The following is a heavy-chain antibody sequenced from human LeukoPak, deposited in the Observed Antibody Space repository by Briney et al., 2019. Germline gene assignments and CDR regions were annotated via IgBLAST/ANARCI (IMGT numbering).Heavy chain of an antibody. CDR1: GGSFSGYY. Sequence: SETLSLTCAVYGGSFSGYYWSWIRQPPGKGLEWIGEINHSGSTNYNPSLKSRVTISVDTSKNQFSLKLSSVTAADTAVYYCARGRGGYDLMRYYFDYWGQGTLVTVSS. CDR3: ARGRGGYDLMRYYFDY. CDR2: INHSGST. J-gene: IGHJ4*02. V-gene: IGHV4-34*01. D-gene: IGHD5-12*01.